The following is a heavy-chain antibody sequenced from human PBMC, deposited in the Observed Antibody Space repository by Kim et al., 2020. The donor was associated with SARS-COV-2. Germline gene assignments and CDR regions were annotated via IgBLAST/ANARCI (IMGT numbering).Heavy chain of an antibody. J-gene: IGHJ6*02. Sequence: GWSLRLSCAASGFTFSSYWMSWVRQAPGKGLEWVANIKQDGSEKYYVDSVKGRFTISRDNAKNSLYLQMNSLRAEDTAVYYCARGDSSGWYTWVYYYYGMDVWGQGTTVTVSS. CDR2: IKQDGSEK. D-gene: IGHD6-19*01. V-gene: IGHV3-7*01. CDR3: ARGDSSGWYTWVYYYYGMDV. CDR1: GFTFSSYW.